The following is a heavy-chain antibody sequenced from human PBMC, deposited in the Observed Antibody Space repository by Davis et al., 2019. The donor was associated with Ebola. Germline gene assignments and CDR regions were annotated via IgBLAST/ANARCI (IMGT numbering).Heavy chain of an antibody. V-gene: IGHV3-21*01. J-gene: IGHJ4*02. CDR2: ISWNSDSI. D-gene: IGHD1-7*01. CDR1: GFTFSSYS. Sequence: GGSLRLSCAASGFTFSSYSMNWVRQAPGKGLEWVSGISWNSDSIGYADSVKGRFTISRDNAKNSLYLQMTSLRAEDTAVYYCAKDSHPFSTGTTHYWGQGTLVTVSS. CDR3: AKDSHPFSTGTTHY.